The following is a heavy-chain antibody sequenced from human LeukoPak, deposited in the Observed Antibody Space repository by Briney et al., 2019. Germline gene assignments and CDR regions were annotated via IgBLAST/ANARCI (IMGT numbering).Heavy chain of an antibody. J-gene: IGHJ3*01. Sequence: GGSLRLSCAASGFTFDDYGMSWVRQAPGKGLEWVSGINWNGGSTGYADSVKGRFTISRDNAKNSLFLQMNSLKPEDTALYYCAKVHRIVRVQGAFDVWGQGTMVTVSS. V-gene: IGHV3-20*04. CDR2: INWNGGST. CDR1: GFTFDDYG. D-gene: IGHD1-26*01. CDR3: AKVHRIVRVQGAFDV.